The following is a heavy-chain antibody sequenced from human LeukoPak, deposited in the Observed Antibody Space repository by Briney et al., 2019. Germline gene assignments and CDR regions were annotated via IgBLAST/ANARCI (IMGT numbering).Heavy chain of an antibody. D-gene: IGHD4-11*01. J-gene: IGHJ6*03. CDR1: GGSISSYY. CDR3: ARDHEWTTGYDSENYRLIYYYYYYYMDV. Sequence: SETLSLTCTVSGGSISSYYWSWIRQPPGKGLEWIGYIYYSGSTNYNPSLKSRVTISVDTSKNQFSLKLSSVTAADTAVYYCARDHEWTTGYDSENYRLIYYYYYYYMDVWGKGTTVTVSS. CDR2: IYYSGST. V-gene: IGHV4-59*12.